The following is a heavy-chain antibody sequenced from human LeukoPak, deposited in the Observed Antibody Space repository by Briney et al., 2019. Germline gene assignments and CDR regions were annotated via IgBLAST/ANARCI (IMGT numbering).Heavy chain of an antibody. Sequence: GASVKVSCKASGYTFTSYAMHWVRQAPGQRLEWMGWINAGNGNTKYSQKLQGRVTMTTDTSTSTAYMELRSLRSDDTAVYYCALYSGSSDYWGQGTLVTVSS. CDR2: INAGNGNT. V-gene: IGHV1-3*01. J-gene: IGHJ4*02. CDR1: GYTFTSYA. D-gene: IGHD1-26*01. CDR3: ALYSGSSDY.